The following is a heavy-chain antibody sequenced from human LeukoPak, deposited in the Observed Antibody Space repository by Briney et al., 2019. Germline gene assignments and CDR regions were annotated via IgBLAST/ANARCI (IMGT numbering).Heavy chain of an antibody. V-gene: IGHV3-23*01. J-gene: IGHJ4*02. CDR1: GFTFSSYA. Sequence: GGSLRLSCAASGFTFSSYAMSWVRQAPGKGLEWVSTISSSGGAIYYAASVKGRFTISRDNSKNTLSLQMSSLGAEDTAIYYCVKGFVPGLAVADDYWGQGTLVTVSS. CDR3: VKGFVPGLAVADDY. CDR2: ISSSGGAI. D-gene: IGHD6-19*01.